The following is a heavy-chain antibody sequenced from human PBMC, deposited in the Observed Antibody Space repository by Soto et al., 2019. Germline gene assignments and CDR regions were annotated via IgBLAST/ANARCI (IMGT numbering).Heavy chain of an antibody. Sequence: SVKVSCKASGGTFSSYAISWVRQAPGQGLEWMGGIIPIFGTANYAQKFQGRVTITADESTSTAYMELSSLRSEDTAVYYCASCKADTSSGYYGVYYYYGMDVWGQGTTVTVSS. CDR3: ASCKADTSSGYYGVYYYYGMDV. CDR1: GGTFSSYA. J-gene: IGHJ6*02. D-gene: IGHD3-22*01. V-gene: IGHV1-69*13. CDR2: IIPIFGTA.